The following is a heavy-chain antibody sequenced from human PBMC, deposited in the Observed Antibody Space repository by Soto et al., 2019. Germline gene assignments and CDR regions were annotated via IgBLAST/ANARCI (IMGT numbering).Heavy chain of an antibody. Sequence: EVQLVESGGGLVQPGGSLRLSCAASGFTFSSYWMHWVRQAPGKGLVWVSRIYTDGSSTNYADSVQGRFTISRDNAKNTLYLQMNSLRAEDTAVYYCERLSGTWRAFDIWGQGTMVTVSS. D-gene: IGHD1-7*01. CDR3: ERLSGTWRAFDI. J-gene: IGHJ3*02. CDR2: IYTDGSST. CDR1: GFTFSSYW. V-gene: IGHV3-74*01.